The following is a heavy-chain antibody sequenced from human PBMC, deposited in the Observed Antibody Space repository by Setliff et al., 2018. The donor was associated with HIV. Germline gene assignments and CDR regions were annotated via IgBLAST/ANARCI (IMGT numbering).Heavy chain of an antibody. CDR1: GFSFSNYG. CDR2: MLYDGSDR. Sequence: PGESLKISCVASGFSFSNYGMHWVRQAPGKGLEWVAVMLYDGSDRYYADSVKGLFTISRDNSKKTLYLQMNSLRPEDTAVYHCAKARSEYQLMPWYYYMDVWGQGTTVTVSS. CDR3: AKARSEYQLMPWYYYMDV. V-gene: IGHV3-30*18. J-gene: IGHJ6*03. D-gene: IGHD6-6*01.